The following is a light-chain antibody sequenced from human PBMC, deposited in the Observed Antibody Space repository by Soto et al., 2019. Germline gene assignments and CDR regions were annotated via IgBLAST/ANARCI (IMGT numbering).Light chain of an antibody. J-gene: IGLJ2*01. CDR1: SSDVGGYDF. CDR2: GVS. Sequence: QSALTQPASVSGSPGQSITISCTGTSSDVGGYDFVSWYQHHPGKAPKLMIYGVSYRPSGVSYRFSGSKSGDTASLTISGLQAEDEADYYCSSYTSTSTVVFGGGTKLTVL. V-gene: IGLV2-14*03. CDR3: SSYTSTSTVV.